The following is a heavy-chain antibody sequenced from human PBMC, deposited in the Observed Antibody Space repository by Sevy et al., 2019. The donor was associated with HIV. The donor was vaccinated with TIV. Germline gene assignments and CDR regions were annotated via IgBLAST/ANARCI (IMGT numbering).Heavy chain of an antibody. V-gene: IGHV1-58*02. Sequence: ASVEVSCKASGFTFTSSAMQWVRQARGQRLEWIGWIVVGSGNTNYAQKFQERVTITRDMSTSTAYMELSSLRSEDTAVYYCAAVFSSGYYLRWGQGTLVTVSS. CDR2: IVVGSGNT. J-gene: IGHJ4*02. CDR3: AAVFSSGYYLR. D-gene: IGHD3-22*01. CDR1: GFTFTSSA.